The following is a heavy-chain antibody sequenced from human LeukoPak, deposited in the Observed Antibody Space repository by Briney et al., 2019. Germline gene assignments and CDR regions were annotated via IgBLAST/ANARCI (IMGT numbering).Heavy chain of an antibody. V-gene: IGHV4-34*01. CDR3: ARDSYGSGSYNY. CDR1: GGSFSGYY. J-gene: IGHJ4*02. CDR2: INHSGST. Sequence: KPSETLSLTCAVYGGSFSGYYWSWIRQPPGKGLEWIGEINHSGSTNYNPSLKSRVTISVDTSKNQFSLKLSSVTAADPAVYYCARDSYGSGSYNYWGQGTLVTVSS. D-gene: IGHD3-10*01.